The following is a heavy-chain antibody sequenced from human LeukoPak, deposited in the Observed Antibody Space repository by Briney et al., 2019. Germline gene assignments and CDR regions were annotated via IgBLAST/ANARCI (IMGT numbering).Heavy chain of an antibody. CDR3: ARRSAGDRGDYYYYYMDV. D-gene: IGHD3-10*01. CDR1: GFTFSNYA. Sequence: GSLRLSCSASGFTFSNYAMSWIRQPPGKGLEWIGEINHSGSTNYNPSLKSRVTISVDTSKNQFSLKLSSVTAADTAVYYCARRSAGDRGDYYYYYMDVWGKGTTVTVSS. J-gene: IGHJ6*03. CDR2: INHSGST. V-gene: IGHV4-34*01.